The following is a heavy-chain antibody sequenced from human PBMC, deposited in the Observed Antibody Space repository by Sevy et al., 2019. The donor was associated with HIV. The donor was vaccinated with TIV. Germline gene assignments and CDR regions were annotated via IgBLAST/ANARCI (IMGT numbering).Heavy chain of an antibody. V-gene: IGHV1-46*01. CDR1: GYTFTSYY. CDR3: ARDDDYYDSSGYAFDI. CDR2: INPSGGST. D-gene: IGHD3-22*01. Sequence: ASVKVSCKASGYTFTSYYMHWVRQAPGQGLEWMGIINPSGGSTSYAQKFQGRVTMTTDTSTSTAYMELRSLRSDDTAVYYCARDDDYYDSSGYAFDIWGQGTMVTVSS. J-gene: IGHJ3*02.